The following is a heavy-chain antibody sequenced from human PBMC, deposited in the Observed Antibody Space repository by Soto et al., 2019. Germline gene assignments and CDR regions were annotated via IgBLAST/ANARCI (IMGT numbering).Heavy chain of an antibody. Sequence: EVQLLESGGGLVQPGGSLRLSCAASGFTFSSYAMSWVRQAPGKGLEWVSTISGSGGSTYYADSVKGRFTISRDNSKNTVYLQVNSLRAEDTAVYYCAKCSPRYSSGLKAYYFDYWGQGTLVTVSS. CDR3: AKCSPRYSSGLKAYYFDY. D-gene: IGHD6-19*01. CDR1: GFTFSSYA. V-gene: IGHV3-23*01. CDR2: ISGSGGST. J-gene: IGHJ4*02.